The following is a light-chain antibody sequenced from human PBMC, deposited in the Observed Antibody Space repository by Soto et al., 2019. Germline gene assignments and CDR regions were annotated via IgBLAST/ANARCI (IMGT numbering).Light chain of an antibody. J-gene: IGLJ2*01. CDR3: RSYTSSSNVV. CDR1: SSDVGGYNY. Sequence: QSALTQPASVSGSPGQSITISCTGTSSDVGGYNYVSWYQQHPGKAPKLMIYDVTDRPSGVSNRFSGSKSGNTASLTISGLQAEDEADYYSRSYTSSSNVVFGGGTKVTVL. CDR2: DVT. V-gene: IGLV2-14*01.